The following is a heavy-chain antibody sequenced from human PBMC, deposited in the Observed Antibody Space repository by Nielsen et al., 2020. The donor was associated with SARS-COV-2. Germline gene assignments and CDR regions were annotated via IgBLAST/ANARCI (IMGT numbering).Heavy chain of an antibody. CDR1: GYTFTSYG. CDR2: ISAYNGNT. D-gene: IGHD2-15*01. Sequence: ASVKVSCKASGYTFTSYGISWVRQAPGQGLEWMGWISAYNGNTNYAQKLQGRVTMTTDTSTSTAYMELRSLRSDDTAVYYCARYIVVVVAATRTTVTTPYYYYGMDVWGQGTTVTVSS. CDR3: ARYIVVVVAATRTTVTTPYYYYGMDV. V-gene: IGHV1-18*01. J-gene: IGHJ6*02.